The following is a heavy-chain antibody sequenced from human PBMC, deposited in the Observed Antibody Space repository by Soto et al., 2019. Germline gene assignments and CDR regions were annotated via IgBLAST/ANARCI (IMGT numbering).Heavy chain of an antibody. V-gene: IGHV1-46*01. CDR1: GATFTDYY. J-gene: IGHJ4*02. D-gene: IGHD2-21*02. Sequence: QVQLVQSGAEVKKPGASVKVSCKASGATFTDYYIHWVRQAPGQGLEWMGKVNPSGGHTTYAQHFLGRMTMTRDTSTSTLYMELTSLTSEDTAIYYCARGGHVVVVTAALDYWGQGTLVTVSS. CDR2: VNPSGGHT. CDR3: ARGGHVVVVTAALDY.